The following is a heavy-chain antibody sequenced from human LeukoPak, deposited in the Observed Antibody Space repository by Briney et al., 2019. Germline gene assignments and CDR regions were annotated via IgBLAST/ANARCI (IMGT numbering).Heavy chain of an antibody. CDR3: ASHYDSSGYHYFDF. CDR1: GFTLSSYA. Sequence: GWSLRLSCAASGFTLSSYAMHWVRQAPGRELAGVEVISYDGSNKYYADSVKDRFTLSRDNSKNTLYLQMNSLRAEDTALYYCASHYDSSGYHYFDFWGQGTLVTVSS. J-gene: IGHJ4*02. V-gene: IGHV3-30-3*01. CDR2: ISYDGSNK. D-gene: IGHD3-22*01.